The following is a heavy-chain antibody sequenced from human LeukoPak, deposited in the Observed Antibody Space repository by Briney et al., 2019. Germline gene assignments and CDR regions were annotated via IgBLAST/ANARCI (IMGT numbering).Heavy chain of an antibody. V-gene: IGHV1-8*01. J-gene: IGHJ6*02. Sequence: ASVKVSCKASGYTFTSYDINWVRQATGQGLEWMGWMNPNSGNTGYAQKFQGRVTMTRNTSISTAYMELSSLRSEDTAVYYCARGWHHYDFWSGYFQPTSYGKDVWGQGTTVTVSS. D-gene: IGHD3-3*01. CDR3: ARGWHHYDFWSGYFQPTSYGKDV. CDR2: MNPNSGNT. CDR1: GYTFTSYD.